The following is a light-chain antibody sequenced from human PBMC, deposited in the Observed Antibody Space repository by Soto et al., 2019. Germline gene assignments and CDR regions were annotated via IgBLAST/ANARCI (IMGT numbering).Light chain of an antibody. V-gene: IGKV2-30*02. CDR3: MQGTHWPWT. CDR2: EVS. Sequence: DVVMTQSPLSLPVTLGQPASISCRSSQSLIHSDGNTYLNWFQQRPGQSPRRLIYEVSDRDSGVPDRLSCSGSGTDFTLKISRVEAEDVGVYYCMQGTHWPWTFGQGTELEIK. CDR1: QSLIHSDGNTY. J-gene: IGKJ1*01.